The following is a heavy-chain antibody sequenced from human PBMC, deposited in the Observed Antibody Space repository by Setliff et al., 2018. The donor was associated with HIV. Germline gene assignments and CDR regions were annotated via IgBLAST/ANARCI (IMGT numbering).Heavy chain of an antibody. V-gene: IGHV4-34*01. J-gene: IGHJ6*03. CDR2: TNPSGST. CDR3: AGSFIYYYYYMDV. Sequence: PSETLSLTCAVYVGSFSGHYWIWIRQPPGKGLEWIGETNPSGSTKYNPSLKSRVTISADTPKNQFSLKLNSVTAADTAMYYCAGSFIYYYYYMDVWGKGTTVTVSS. CDR1: VGSFSGHY. D-gene: IGHD3-10*01.